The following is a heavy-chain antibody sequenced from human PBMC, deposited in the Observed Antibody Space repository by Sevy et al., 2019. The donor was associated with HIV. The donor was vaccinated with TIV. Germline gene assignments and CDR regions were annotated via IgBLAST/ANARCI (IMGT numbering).Heavy chain of an antibody. J-gene: IGHJ5*02. Sequence: GGSLRLSCVGSEFTFSYYGMHWVRQAPGKGLEWVAAIWYDGSNKYYADSVKGRFTISKDNSKNTLYLQMNSLSAEDTAVYYCAKETRDCSGGTCYSGPLYNWFDPWGQGTLVTVSS. CDR1: EFTFSYYG. D-gene: IGHD2-15*01. V-gene: IGHV3-33*03. CDR3: AKETRDCSGGTCYSGPLYNWFDP. CDR2: IWYDGSNK.